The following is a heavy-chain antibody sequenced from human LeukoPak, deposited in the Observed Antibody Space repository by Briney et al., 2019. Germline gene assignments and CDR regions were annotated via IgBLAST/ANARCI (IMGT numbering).Heavy chain of an antibody. CDR3: ARLRDTVTSASDY. CDR2: ISSSGGYI. J-gene: IGHJ4*02. Sequence: GGSLRLSCAASGFTFSSYTMSWVRQAPGKGLEWVSTISSSGGYIYYADSVKGRITISRDTAKNSLYLQMNSLRVEDTAVYSCARLRDTVTSASDYWGQGTLVTVSS. V-gene: IGHV3-21*01. D-gene: IGHD4-17*01. CDR1: GFTFSSYT.